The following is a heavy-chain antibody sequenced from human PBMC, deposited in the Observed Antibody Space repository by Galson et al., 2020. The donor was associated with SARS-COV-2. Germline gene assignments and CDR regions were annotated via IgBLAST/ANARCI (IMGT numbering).Heavy chain of an antibody. V-gene: IGHV6-1*01. CDR3: ARDSTIVGATGFDY. J-gene: IGHJ4*02. D-gene: IGHD1-26*01. CDR2: TYYRSKWYN. Sequence: PSQTLSLTCAISGDSVSSNSAAWNWIRQSPSRGLEWLGRTYYRSKWYNDYAVSVKSRITINPDTSKNQFSLQLNSVTTEDTAVYYCARDSTIVGATGFDYWGQGTLVTVSS. CDR1: GDSVSSNSAA.